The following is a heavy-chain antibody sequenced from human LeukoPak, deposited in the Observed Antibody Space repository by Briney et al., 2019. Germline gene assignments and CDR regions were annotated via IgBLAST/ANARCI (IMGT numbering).Heavy chain of an antibody. J-gene: IGHJ4*02. CDR3: ARDRGYSNLDY. CDR2: INQDGSEK. Sequence: GGSLRLSCAASGFTFSSYWMSWVRQAPGKGLEWVANINQDGSEKNYVDSVKGRFTISRDNAKNSLSLQMNSLRAEDTAVYYCARDRGYSNLDYWGQGTLVTVSS. D-gene: IGHD5-18*01. V-gene: IGHV3-7*05. CDR1: GFTFSSYW.